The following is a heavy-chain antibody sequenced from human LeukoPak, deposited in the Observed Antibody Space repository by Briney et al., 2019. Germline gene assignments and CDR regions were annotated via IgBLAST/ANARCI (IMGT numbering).Heavy chain of an antibody. CDR2: INHSGST. D-gene: IGHD3-3*01. Sequence: SETLSLTCAVYGGSFSGYYWSWIRQPPGKGLEWIGEINHSGSTNYNPSLKSRVTISVDTSKNQFSLKLSSVTAADTAVYYCARTPYYDFWTGYYHNYYYYYMDVWGKGTTVTVSS. J-gene: IGHJ6*03. CDR1: GGSFSGYY. CDR3: ARTPYYDFWTGYYHNYYYYYMDV. V-gene: IGHV4-34*01.